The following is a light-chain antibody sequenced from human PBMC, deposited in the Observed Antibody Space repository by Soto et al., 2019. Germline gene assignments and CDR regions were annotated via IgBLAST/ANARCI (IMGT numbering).Light chain of an antibody. CDR3: SSYAGSNTFVV. V-gene: IGLV2-8*01. CDR1: SSDVGGYNY. Sequence: QSALTQPPSASGSPGQSVTISCTGTSSDVGGYNYVSWYQHHPGKAPKLMIYEVSKRPSGVPDRFSGSKSGNTASLTVSGLQAEDEADYYCSSYAGSNTFVVFGGGTKGTVL. CDR2: EVS. J-gene: IGLJ2*01.